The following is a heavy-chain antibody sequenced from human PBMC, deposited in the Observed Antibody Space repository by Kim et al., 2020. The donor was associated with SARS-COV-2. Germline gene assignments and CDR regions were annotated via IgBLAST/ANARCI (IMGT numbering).Heavy chain of an antibody. CDR1: GFTFSNYW. D-gene: IGHD6-19*01. V-gene: IGHV3-7*01. J-gene: IGHJ4*02. Sequence: GGSLRLSCAASGFTFSNYWMSWVRQTPGKGLECVAQIKKDGSEKNYVDSVKGRFKISRDNAKNLVYLQMNSLGVEDTAVYFCARYRYSSGWYPIDYWGQGTLVTVSS. CDR2: IKKDGSEK. CDR3: ARYRYSSGWYPIDY.